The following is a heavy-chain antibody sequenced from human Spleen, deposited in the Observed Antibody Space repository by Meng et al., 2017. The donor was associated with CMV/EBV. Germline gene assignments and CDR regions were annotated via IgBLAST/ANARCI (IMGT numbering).Heavy chain of an antibody. CDR2: ISSSGTTI. Sequence: SGFIFSDHYMTWIRQAPGKGLEWVSYISSSGTTIYYADSVRGRFTTSRDNIKNSLYLQMNSLRAEDTAVYYCARDLDSSGYWNWFDPWGQGTLVTVSS. CDR3: ARDLDSSGYWNWFDP. CDR1: GFIFSDHY. J-gene: IGHJ5*02. D-gene: IGHD3-22*01. V-gene: IGHV3-11*01.